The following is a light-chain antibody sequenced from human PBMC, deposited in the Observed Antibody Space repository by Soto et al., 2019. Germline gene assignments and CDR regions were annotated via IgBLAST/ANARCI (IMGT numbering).Light chain of an antibody. Sequence: QPVLTQPASVSGSPGQSITISCTGTNSDVGGYDYVSCYQQHPGKAPKLIIYDVNNRPSGISTRFSGSKSGNTASLTISGLQAEDEADYYCSSYTSRTSEVIFGGGTKLTVL. J-gene: IGLJ2*01. CDR3: SSYTSRTSEVI. CDR2: DVN. V-gene: IGLV2-14*03. CDR1: NSDVGGYDY.